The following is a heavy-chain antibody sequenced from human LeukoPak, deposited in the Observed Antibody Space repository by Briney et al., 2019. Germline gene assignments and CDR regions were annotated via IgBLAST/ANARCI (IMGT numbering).Heavy chain of an antibody. V-gene: IGHV1-24*01. CDR3: ATLPRGHLFDS. CDR1: GDTLTELS. Sequence: ASVKVSCKLSGDTLTELSMHCVRQSPGKGLEWMGGFVPEDGETIYAQKFQGRVTMTEDTSTDTAYMELSSLRSDDTAVYFCATLPRGHLFDSWGQGTLVTVYS. D-gene: IGHD3-10*01. J-gene: IGHJ4*02. CDR2: FVPEDGET.